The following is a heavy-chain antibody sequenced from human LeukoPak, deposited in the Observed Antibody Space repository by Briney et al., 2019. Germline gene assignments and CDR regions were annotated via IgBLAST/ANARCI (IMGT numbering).Heavy chain of an antibody. D-gene: IGHD1-26*01. CDR3: SRESGAFCPFGY. Sequence: SETLSLTCGVSGGSISSTNWWGWDRQPPGQGLGWIGEISLAGRTNYNPSLNDRVTMSLDESSNQVSLNLTSATAADTAIYYCSRESGAFCPFGYWGQGTLVIVPS. CDR2: ISLAGRT. CDR1: GGSISSTNW. J-gene: IGHJ4*02. V-gene: IGHV4-4*02.